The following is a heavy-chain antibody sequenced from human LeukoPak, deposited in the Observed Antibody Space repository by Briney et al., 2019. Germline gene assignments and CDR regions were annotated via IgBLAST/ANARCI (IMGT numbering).Heavy chain of an antibody. Sequence: ASVKVSCKASGGTFSSYAISWVRQAPGQGLEWMGGIIPIFGTANYAQKFQGRVTVTADESTSTAYMELSSLRSEDTAVYYRARDGVSYYDSSKGYFDYWGQGTLVTVSS. V-gene: IGHV1-69*13. CDR2: IIPIFGTA. D-gene: IGHD3-22*01. J-gene: IGHJ4*02. CDR1: GGTFSSYA. CDR3: ARDGVSYYDSSKGYFDY.